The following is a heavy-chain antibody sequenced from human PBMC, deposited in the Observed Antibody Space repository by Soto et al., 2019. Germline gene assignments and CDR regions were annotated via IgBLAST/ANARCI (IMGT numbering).Heavy chain of an antibody. CDR1: GFTFSSYG. CDR3: ATIARRVDY. V-gene: IGHV3-7*01. D-gene: IGHD6-6*01. Sequence: GGSLRLSCAASGFTFSSYGMHWVRQAPGKGLEWVANIKQDGSEKYYVDSVKGRFTISRDNAKNSLYLQMNSLRAEDTAVYYCATIARRVDYWGQGTLVTSPQ. J-gene: IGHJ4*02. CDR2: IKQDGSEK.